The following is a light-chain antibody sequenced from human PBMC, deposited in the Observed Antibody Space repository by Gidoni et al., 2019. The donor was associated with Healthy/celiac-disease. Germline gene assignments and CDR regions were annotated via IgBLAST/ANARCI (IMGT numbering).Light chain of an antibody. Sequence: AIRITQSPSSLSASTGDRVTITCRASQGISSYLAWYQQKPGKAPKLLIYAASTLQSGVPSRFSGSGSGTDFTLTISCLQSEDFATYYCQQYYSYLSPFGGGTKVEIK. V-gene: IGKV1-8*01. CDR3: QQYYSYLSP. CDR2: AAS. CDR1: QGISSY. J-gene: IGKJ4*01.